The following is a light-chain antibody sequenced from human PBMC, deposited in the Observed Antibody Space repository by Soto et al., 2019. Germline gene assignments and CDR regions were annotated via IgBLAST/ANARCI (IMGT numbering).Light chain of an antibody. J-gene: IGKJ4*01. CDR3: QQYYDWPLT. CDR1: QSVNSD. Sequence: EIVLTQSPATLSLSPGERVTLSCRASQSVNSDLAWYQQTPGQAPRPLIYDASTRAAGVPARFSGSGSGTEFTLTISSLQSEDFAVYYCQQYYDWPLTFGGGTKVDI. V-gene: IGKV3-15*01. CDR2: DAS.